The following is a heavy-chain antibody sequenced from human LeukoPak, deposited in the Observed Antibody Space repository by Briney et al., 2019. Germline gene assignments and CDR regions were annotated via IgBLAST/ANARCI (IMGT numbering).Heavy chain of an antibody. Sequence: SETLSLTCSVSGGSVSSSSYYWVWIRQPPGKGLEWVGSVYYSGNTYYNPSLKSRITISLDTSKNQFSLNLRSVTAADTAVYYCARDVKAGSGIDYWGQGTLVTVSS. D-gene: IGHD3-10*01. J-gene: IGHJ4*02. V-gene: IGHV4-39*07. CDR3: ARDVKAGSGIDY. CDR2: VYYSGNT. CDR1: GGSVSSSSYY.